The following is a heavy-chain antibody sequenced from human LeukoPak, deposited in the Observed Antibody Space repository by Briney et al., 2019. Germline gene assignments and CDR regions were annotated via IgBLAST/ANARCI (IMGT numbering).Heavy chain of an antibody. CDR2: ISGSGGST. CDR1: GFTFSSYA. V-gene: IGHV3-23*01. Sequence: PGGSLRLSCAASGFTFSSYAMSWVRQAPGKGLEWVSAISGSGGSTYYADSVKGRFTISRDNSKNTLYLQMNSLRAEDTAVYYCARDGQDSSSSQMVYYYMDVWGKGTTVTVSS. CDR3: ARDGQDSSSSQMVYYYMDV. J-gene: IGHJ6*03. D-gene: IGHD6-6*01.